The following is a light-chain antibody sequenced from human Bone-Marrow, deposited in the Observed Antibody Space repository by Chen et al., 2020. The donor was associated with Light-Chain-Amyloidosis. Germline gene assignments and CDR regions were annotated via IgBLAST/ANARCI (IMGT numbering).Light chain of an antibody. CDR2: AAS. V-gene: IGKV1-27*01. Sequence: DIQMTQSPSSLSASVGDRVTISCRASQDIYNYLAWYQQKPGKVPKLLIYAASTLQSGVPSRFSGGGTGTDFTLPISGLQPEEGAPYSCQKYDKVPPTFGRGPKVEI. CDR3: QKYDKVPPT. CDR1: QDIYNY. J-gene: IGKJ1*01.